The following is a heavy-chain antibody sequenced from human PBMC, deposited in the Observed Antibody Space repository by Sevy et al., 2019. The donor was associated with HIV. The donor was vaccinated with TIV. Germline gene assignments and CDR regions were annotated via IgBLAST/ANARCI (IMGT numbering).Heavy chain of an antibody. D-gene: IGHD2-21*01. CDR3: VRAIQSEGSF. J-gene: IGHJ4*02. Sequence: GGSLRLSCVASGFSLESYWMNWVRQAPGKPLEGVANIKEDDTVKYYVESVKGRFTISPDNGRNLVYLLMNNLKVEDTALYYCVRAIQSEGSFWGQGTRVTVSS. CDR2: IKEDDTVK. V-gene: IGHV3-7*04. CDR1: GFSLESYW.